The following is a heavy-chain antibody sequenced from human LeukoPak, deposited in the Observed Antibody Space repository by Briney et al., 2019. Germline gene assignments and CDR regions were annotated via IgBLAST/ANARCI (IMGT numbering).Heavy chain of an antibody. CDR3: ARDQGYGEGDV. D-gene: IGHD4-17*01. V-gene: IGHV3-21*01. J-gene: IGHJ6*04. CDR2: ISTSSSYI. CDR1: RFTFSSYV. Sequence: GGSLRLSCAASRFTFSSYVMKWVRQVPGKGLEWVSSISTSSSYIYYADSVKGRFTISRDNAKNSLYLQMNSLRAEDTAVYYCARDQGYGEGDVWGKGTTVTISS.